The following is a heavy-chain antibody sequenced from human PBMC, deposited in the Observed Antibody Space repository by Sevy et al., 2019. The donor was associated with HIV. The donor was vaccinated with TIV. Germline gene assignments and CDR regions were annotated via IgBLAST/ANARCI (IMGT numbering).Heavy chain of an antibody. D-gene: IGHD3-3*01. V-gene: IGHV3-7*01. CDR3: ARAQQVTMLVVIGGLYFDL. J-gene: IGHJ4*02. CDR1: GFTFSSNW. CDR2: VKQDMSEK. Sequence: GGSLRLSCAASGFTFSSNWMTWVRQAPGKGLEWVANVKQDMSEKYYADSVKGRFTISRDNAKNSLSLQMNSLRAEDTAVYYCARAQQVTMLVVIGGLYFDLWGQGTLVTVSS.